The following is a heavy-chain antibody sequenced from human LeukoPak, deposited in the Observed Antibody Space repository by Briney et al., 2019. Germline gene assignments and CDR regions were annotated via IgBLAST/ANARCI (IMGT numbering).Heavy chain of an antibody. CDR1: GFTFSRYW. CDR2: IKEDGSEA. J-gene: IGHJ6*03. D-gene: IGHD2-15*01. Sequence: GGSLRLSCEAAGFTFSRYWMSWVRQATGKGLECVAKIKEDGSEAHYVDSVKGRFTISRDNAKKSLYLQMNSLRAEDTAVYYCAGMKKLRSYYYYYYMDVWGKGTTVTISS. CDR3: AGMKKLRSYYYYYYMDV. V-gene: IGHV3-7*01.